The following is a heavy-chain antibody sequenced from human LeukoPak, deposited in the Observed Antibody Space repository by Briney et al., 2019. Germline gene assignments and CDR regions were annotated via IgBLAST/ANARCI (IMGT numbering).Heavy chain of an antibody. CDR1: GIPFGNNW. J-gene: IGHJ5*02. V-gene: IGHV3-74*01. CDR3: ARDVPHNWFDT. CDR2: INSDGGGA. Sequence: PGGPLTLPCAVCGIPFGNNWMHWPRQARGKARVCISRINSDGGGAIYADSVKGRFTVSRDNAKNTLYLQMNSLRAEDTAVYYCARDVPHNWFDTWGQGTLVTVSS.